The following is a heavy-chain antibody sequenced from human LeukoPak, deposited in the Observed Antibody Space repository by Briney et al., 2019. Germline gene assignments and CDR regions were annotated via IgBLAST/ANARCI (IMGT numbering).Heavy chain of an antibody. CDR1: GFTFSSYW. CDR2: INSDWSSI. V-gene: IGHV3-74*01. Sequence: GGSLRLSCAASGFTFSSYWIHWVRQVPGKGLVWVSRINSDWSSISYADSVKGRFTISRDNAKNTLYLQMNSLRAEDTAVYHCARGGYCSGGNCYSPYYFDYWGQGTLVTVSS. J-gene: IGHJ4*02. CDR3: ARGGYCSGGNCYSPYYFDY. D-gene: IGHD2-15*01.